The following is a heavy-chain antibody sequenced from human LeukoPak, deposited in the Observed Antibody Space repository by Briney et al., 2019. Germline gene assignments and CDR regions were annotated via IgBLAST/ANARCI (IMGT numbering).Heavy chain of an antibody. V-gene: IGHV3-21*01. D-gene: IGHD6-13*01. CDR1: GFTFSSYS. CDR3: ARGIAAAGTWFDP. CDR2: ISSSSSYI. J-gene: IGHJ5*02. Sequence: GGSLRLSCAASGFTFSSYSMNWVRQARAKGLEWVSSISSSSSYIYYADSVKGRFTISRDNAKNSLYLQMNSLRAEDTAVYYCARGIAAAGTWFDPWGQGTLVTVSS.